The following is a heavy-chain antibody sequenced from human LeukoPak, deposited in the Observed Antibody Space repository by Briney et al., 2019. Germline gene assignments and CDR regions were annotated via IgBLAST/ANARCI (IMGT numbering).Heavy chain of an antibody. D-gene: IGHD2-2*01. V-gene: IGHV5-51*01. CDR2: IYPGDSDT. J-gene: IGHJ4*02. CDR1: GYSFNTYW. CDR3: ARIPRLVAAGRYFDY. Sequence: GESLKISCKGSGYSFNTYWIGWVRQLPGKGLEWMGIIYPGDSDTRYSPSFQGQVTISADKSIGTAYLQWSSLKASDTAMYYCARIPRLVAAGRYFDYWGQGTLVTVPS.